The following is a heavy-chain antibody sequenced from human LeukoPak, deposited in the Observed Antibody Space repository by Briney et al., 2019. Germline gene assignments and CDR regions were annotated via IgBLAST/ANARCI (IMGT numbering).Heavy chain of an antibody. V-gene: IGHV4-34*12. CDR1: DGSFSGYY. CDR3: AREGGSYDSSGYYSLHYYFDY. D-gene: IGHD3-22*01. J-gene: IGHJ4*02. CDR2: VIHSGGT. Sequence: SETLSLTCAVYDGSFSGYYWSWIRQPPGKGLEWIGEVIHSGGTNYNPSLKSRVTISVDTSKNQFSLKLSSVTATDTAVYYCAREGGSYDSSGYYSLHYYFDYWGQGTLVTVSS.